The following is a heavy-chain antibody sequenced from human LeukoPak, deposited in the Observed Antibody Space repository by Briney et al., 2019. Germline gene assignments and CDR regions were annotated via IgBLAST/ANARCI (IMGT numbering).Heavy chain of an antibody. CDR1: GFTFSNAW. Sequence: GSLRLSCAASGFTFSNAWMSWVRQAPGKGLEWVGRIKSKTDGGTTDYAAPVKGRFTISRDDSKNTLYLQMNSLRAEDTAVYYCARSPIRGGSRPHFDYWGQGTLVTVSS. V-gene: IGHV3-15*01. CDR2: IKSKTDGGTT. CDR3: ARSPIRGGSRPHFDY. J-gene: IGHJ4*02. D-gene: IGHD3-10*01.